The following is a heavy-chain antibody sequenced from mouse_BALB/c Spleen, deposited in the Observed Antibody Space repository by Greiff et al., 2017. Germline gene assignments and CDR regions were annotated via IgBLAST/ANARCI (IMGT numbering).Heavy chain of an antibody. V-gene: IGHV2-9*02. CDR1: GFSLTSYG. Sequence: VKLVESGPGLVAPSQSLSITCTVSGFSLTSYGVHWVRQPPGKGLEWLGVIWAGGSTNYNSALMSRLSISKDNSKSQVFLKMNSLQTDDTAMYYCARDGRDGAMDYWGQGTSVTVSS. D-gene: IGHD2-3*01. J-gene: IGHJ4*01. CDR2: IWAGGST. CDR3: ARDGRDGAMDY.